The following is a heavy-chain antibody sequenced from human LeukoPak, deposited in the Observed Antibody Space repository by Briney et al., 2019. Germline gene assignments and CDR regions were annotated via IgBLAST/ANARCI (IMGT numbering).Heavy chain of an antibody. CDR1: GFTISSYA. V-gene: IGHV3-23*01. J-gene: IGHJ4*02. CDR2: ISGSGGST. Sequence: PGGSLRLSCAVSGFTISSYAMSWVRQAPGKGLEWVSAISGSGGSTFNADSVKGRFTISRDNSKNTLYLQMNSLRAEDTAIYYCAKDVFELYDIYDHWGQGTLVTVSS. D-gene: IGHD3-9*01. CDR3: AKDVFELYDIYDH.